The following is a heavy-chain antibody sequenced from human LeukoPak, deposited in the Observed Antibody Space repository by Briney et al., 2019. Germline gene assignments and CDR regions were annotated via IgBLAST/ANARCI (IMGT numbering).Heavy chain of an antibody. J-gene: IGHJ3*02. Sequence: RTSETLSLTCTVSGGSISSGSYYWSWIRQPAGKGLEWIGRIYTSGSTNYNPSLKSRVTISVDTSKNQFSLKLSSVTAADTAVYYCARVPPRWYLGNDAFDIWGQGTMVTVSS. CDR1: GGSISSGSYY. CDR2: IYTSGST. CDR3: ARVPPRWYLGNDAFDI. D-gene: IGHD2-15*01. V-gene: IGHV4-61*02.